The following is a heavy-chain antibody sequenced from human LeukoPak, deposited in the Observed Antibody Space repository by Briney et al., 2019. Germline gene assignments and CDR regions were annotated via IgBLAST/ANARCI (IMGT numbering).Heavy chain of an antibody. CDR2: VGPSGART. V-gene: IGHV3-23*01. D-gene: IGHD3-16*01. CDR1: GFTFSHHG. Sequence: GGSLRLSCAASGFTFSHHGMNWVRQAPGKGLEWVSGVGPSGARTYYADSVKGRFTVSRDNSKNMVFLQMNSLRAEDTAIYYCAKDDACLQYDGWGQGTLVTVSS. CDR3: AKDDACLQYDG. J-gene: IGHJ4*02.